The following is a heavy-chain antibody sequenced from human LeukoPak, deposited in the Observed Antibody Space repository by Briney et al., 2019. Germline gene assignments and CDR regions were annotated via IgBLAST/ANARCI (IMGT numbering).Heavy chain of an antibody. J-gene: IGHJ4*02. D-gene: IGHD3-16*01. V-gene: IGHV3-48*03. CDR3: VRGQGGAVSY. CDR2: ISSSGSTI. CDR1: GFTFSSYE. Sequence: GGSLRLSCAVSGFTFSSYEMNSVRQAPGKGLEWVSYISSSGSTIYYADSLTGRFTLSRDNAKNSLYLQMNSLRAEDTAVYYCVRGQGGAVSYWGQGTLVTVSS.